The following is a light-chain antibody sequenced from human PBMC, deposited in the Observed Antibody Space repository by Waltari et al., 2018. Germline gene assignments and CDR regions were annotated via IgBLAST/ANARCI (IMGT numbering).Light chain of an antibody. CDR3: QQYVHLST. CDR2: GAS. J-gene: IGKJ1*01. Sequence: DIQVTQSPSTLSAYVGDRVSITCRASQSISSSLAWFQQKPGKGPKLLIYGASTLESWVPSRFSGSGSGTEFTLTISSLQPDDFATYYCQQYVHLSTFGQGTKVEIK. V-gene: IGKV1-5*03. CDR1: QSISSS.